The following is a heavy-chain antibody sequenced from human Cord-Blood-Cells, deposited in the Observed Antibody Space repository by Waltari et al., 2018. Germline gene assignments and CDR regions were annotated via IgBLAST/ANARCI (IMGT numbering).Heavy chain of an antibody. CDR3: ARGSLQYAFDI. J-gene: IGHJ3*02. CDR2: IIPIFGTA. Sequence: QVQLVQSGAEVKTPGSSVKISRKASAVTFSSYAISGVRQAPGQGLEWMGGIIPIFGTANYAQKFQGRVTITADESTSTADMELSSLRSEDTAVYYCARGSLQYAFDIWGQGTMVTVSS. CDR1: AVTFSSYA. V-gene: IGHV1-69*01.